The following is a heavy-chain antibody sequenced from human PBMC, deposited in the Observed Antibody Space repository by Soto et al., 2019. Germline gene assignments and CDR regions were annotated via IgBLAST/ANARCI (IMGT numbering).Heavy chain of an antibody. J-gene: IGHJ6*02. CDR3: AKVALRIDYYYYGMDV. Sequence: QSGGSLRLSCAASGFTFSSYGMHWVRQAPGKGLEWVAVISYDGSNKYYADSVKGRFTISRDNSKNTLYLQMNSLRAEDTAVYYCAKVALRIDYYYYGMDVWGQGTTVTVSS. V-gene: IGHV3-30*18. CDR1: GFTFSSYG. D-gene: IGHD3-16*01. CDR2: ISYDGSNK.